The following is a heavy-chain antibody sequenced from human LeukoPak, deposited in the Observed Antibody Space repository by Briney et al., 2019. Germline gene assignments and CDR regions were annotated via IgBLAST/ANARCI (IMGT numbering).Heavy chain of an antibody. D-gene: IGHD2-15*01. J-gene: IGHJ4*02. V-gene: IGHV4-59*08. Sequence: SETLSLTCTVSGGSISPFYWSWIRQPPGKGLELIAYIYYSGSTRYNPSLKSRVGISVDTSNNQVSLKLSSVTASDTAVYYCARHGYCSGGSCYWDYWGQGTLVTVSS. CDR1: GGSISPFY. CDR3: ARHGYCSGGSCYWDY. CDR2: IYYSGST.